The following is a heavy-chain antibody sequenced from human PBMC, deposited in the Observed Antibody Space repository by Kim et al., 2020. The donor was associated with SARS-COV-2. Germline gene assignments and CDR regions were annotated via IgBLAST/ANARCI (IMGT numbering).Heavy chain of an antibody. J-gene: IGHJ5*02. CDR2: INAGNGNT. CDR3: ARDPFKLAPRQLTYNWFDP. Sequence: ASVKVSCKASGYTFTSYAMHWVRQAPGQRLEWMGWINAGNGNTKYSQKFQGRVTITRDTSASTAYMELSSLRSEDTAVYYCARDPFKLAPRQLTYNWFDPWGQGTLVTVSS. D-gene: IGHD6-6*01. CDR1: GYTFTSYA. V-gene: IGHV1-3*01.